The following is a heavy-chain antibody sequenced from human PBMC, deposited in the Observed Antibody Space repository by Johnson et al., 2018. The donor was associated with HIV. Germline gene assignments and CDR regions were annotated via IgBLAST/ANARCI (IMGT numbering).Heavy chain of an antibody. J-gene: IGHJ3*02. Sequence: QVQLVESGGGVVQPGRSLRLSCAASGFTFSSYGMHWVRQAPGKGLEWVAVIWYDGSNKYYADSVKGRFTISRDNSKNTLYLQMNSLRAEDTALYYCAKDGGRGATGAFDIWGQGTMVTVSS. V-gene: IGHV3-33*06. CDR2: IWYDGSNK. CDR1: GFTFSSYG. D-gene: IGHD1-26*01. CDR3: AKDGGRGATGAFDI.